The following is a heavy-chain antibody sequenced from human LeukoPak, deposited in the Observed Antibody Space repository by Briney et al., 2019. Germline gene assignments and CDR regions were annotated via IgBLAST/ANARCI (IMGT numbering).Heavy chain of an antibody. CDR3: ARDQRRDYMVRGYNWFDP. D-gene: IGHD3-10*01. CDR2: ISAYNGNT. Sequence: ASVKVSCKASGYTFTSYGTSWVRQAPGQGLEWMRWISAYNGNTNYAQKLQGRVTMTTDTSTSTAYMELRSLRSDDTAVYYCARDQRRDYMVRGYNWFDPWGQGTLVTVSS. V-gene: IGHV1-18*01. CDR1: GYTFTSYG. J-gene: IGHJ5*02.